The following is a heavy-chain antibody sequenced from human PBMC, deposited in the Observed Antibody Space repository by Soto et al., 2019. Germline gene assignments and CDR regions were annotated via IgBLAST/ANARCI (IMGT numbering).Heavy chain of an antibody. J-gene: IGHJ2*01. CDR2: IFSNDEK. CDR1: GFSLSNARMG. CDR3: ARIYLNYYGSEYFDL. V-gene: IGHV2-26*01. Sequence: SCPTLVNPTETLTLTCTVSGFSLSNARMGVSWIRQPPGKALEWLAHIFSNDEKSYSTSLKSRLTISKDTSKSQVVLTMTNMEPVDTATYYCARIYLNYYGSEYFDLWGRGTLVTVSS. D-gene: IGHD3-10*01.